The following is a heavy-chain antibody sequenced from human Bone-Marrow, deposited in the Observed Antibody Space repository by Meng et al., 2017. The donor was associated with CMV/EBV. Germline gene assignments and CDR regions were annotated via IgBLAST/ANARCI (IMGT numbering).Heavy chain of an antibody. D-gene: IGHD3-22*01. J-gene: IGHJ5*02. CDR2: IIPIFGTA. Sequence: TFSRHAISWVRTGPGKGLEWMGGIIPIFGTANYAQKFQGRVTITADKSTSTAYMELSSLRSEDTAVYYCARARYYYDSSGSQDWFDPWGQGTLVTVSS. CDR1: TFSRHA. V-gene: IGHV1-69*06. CDR3: ARARYYYDSSGSQDWFDP.